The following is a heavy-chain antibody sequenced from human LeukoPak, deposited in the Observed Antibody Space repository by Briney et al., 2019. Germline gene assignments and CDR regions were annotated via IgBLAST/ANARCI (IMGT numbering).Heavy chain of an antibody. D-gene: IGHD6-6*01. Sequence: PSETLSLTCAVYGGSFSGYYWSWIRQPPGKGLEWMGEIKHSGSINYNPSLKRRVTISVDTSKNQFSLKLSSVTAADTAVYYCARAIIGEAALDYWGQGTLVTVSS. V-gene: IGHV4-34*01. J-gene: IGHJ4*02. CDR1: GGSFSGYY. CDR3: ARAIIGEAALDY. CDR2: IKHSGSI.